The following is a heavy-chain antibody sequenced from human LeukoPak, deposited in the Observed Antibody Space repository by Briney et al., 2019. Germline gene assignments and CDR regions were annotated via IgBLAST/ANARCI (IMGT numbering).Heavy chain of an antibody. J-gene: IGHJ4*02. D-gene: IGHD2-2*01. V-gene: IGHV1-69*06. Sequence: SVKVSCKASGGTFSSYAISWVRQAPGQGLEWMGGIIPIFGTANYAQKFQGRVTITADKSTSTACMELSSLRSEDTAVYYCARAGCSSTSCQGSDYWGQGTLVTVSS. CDR2: IIPIFGTA. CDR3: ARAGCSSTSCQGSDY. CDR1: GGTFSSYA.